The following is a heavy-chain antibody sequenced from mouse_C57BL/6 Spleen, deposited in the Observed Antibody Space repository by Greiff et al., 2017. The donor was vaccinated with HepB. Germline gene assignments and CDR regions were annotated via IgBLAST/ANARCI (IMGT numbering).Heavy chain of an antibody. D-gene: IGHD2-4*01. Sequence: VKLVESGPGLVAPSQSLSITCTVSGFSLTSYAISWVRQPPGKGLEWLGVIWTGGGTNYNSALKSRLSISKDNSKSQVFLKMNSLQTDDTARYYCARGLDDYDGYYFDYWGQGTTLTVSS. CDR1: GFSLTSYA. J-gene: IGHJ2*01. V-gene: IGHV2-9-1*01. CDR2: IWTGGGT. CDR3: ARGLDDYDGYYFDY.